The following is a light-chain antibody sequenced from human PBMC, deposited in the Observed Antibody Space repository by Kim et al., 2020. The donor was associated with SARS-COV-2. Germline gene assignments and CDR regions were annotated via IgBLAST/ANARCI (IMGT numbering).Light chain of an antibody. CDR2: KAS. V-gene: IGKV1-5*03. J-gene: IGKJ2*01. CDR3: QHYNSFPYT. Sequence: ASIGDSVPITCRASQSISDWLAWYQQKPGKAPKLLIYKASALETGVPSRFSGSGSGTEFSLTIFSLQPDDLATYYCQHYNSFPYTFGQGTKLEIK. CDR1: QSISDW.